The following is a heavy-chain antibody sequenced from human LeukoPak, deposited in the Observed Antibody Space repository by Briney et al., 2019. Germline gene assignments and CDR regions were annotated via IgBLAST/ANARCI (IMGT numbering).Heavy chain of an antibody. D-gene: IGHD4-17*01. Sequence: SETLSLTCTVSGGSVSSGSYYWSWIRQPPGKGLEWNGYIYYSGSTNYNPSLKSRVTISVDTSKNQFSLKLSSVTAADTAVYYCARGDPYGDYIHFDYWGQGTLVTVSS. CDR1: GGSVSSGSYY. V-gene: IGHV4-61*01. J-gene: IGHJ4*02. CDR2: IYYSGST. CDR3: ARGDPYGDYIHFDY.